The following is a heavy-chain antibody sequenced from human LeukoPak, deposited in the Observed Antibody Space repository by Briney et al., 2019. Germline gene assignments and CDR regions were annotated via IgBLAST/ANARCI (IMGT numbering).Heavy chain of an antibody. CDR2: IYTSGST. CDR1: GGSISSYY. CDR3: ARGKEVLLWFGELPYYFDC. V-gene: IGHV4-4*07. J-gene: IGHJ4*02. D-gene: IGHD3-10*01. Sequence: SETLSLTCTVSGGSISSYYWSWIRQPAGKGLEWIGRIYTSGSTNYNPSLKSRVTMSVDTSKNQFSLKLSSVTAADTAVYYCARGKEVLLWFGELPYYFDCWGQGTLVTVSS.